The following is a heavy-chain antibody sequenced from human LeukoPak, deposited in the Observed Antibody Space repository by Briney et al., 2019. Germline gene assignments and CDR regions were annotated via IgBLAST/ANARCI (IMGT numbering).Heavy chain of an antibody. V-gene: IGHV3-23*01. CDR1: GFTFSSYA. Sequence: SGGSLRLSCAASGFTFSSYAMSWVRQAPGKGLEWVSAISGSGGSTYYADSVKGRFTISRDNSKNSLYLQMNSLRAEDTAVYYCAREPGWGAVADYWGQGTLVTVSS. CDR3: AREPGWGAVADY. D-gene: IGHD6-19*01. CDR2: ISGSGGST. J-gene: IGHJ4*02.